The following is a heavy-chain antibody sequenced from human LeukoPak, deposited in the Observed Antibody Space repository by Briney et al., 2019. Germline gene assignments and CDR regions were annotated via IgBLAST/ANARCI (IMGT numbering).Heavy chain of an antibody. D-gene: IGHD3-22*01. CDR1: GGSISSSSYY. CDR3: ARDEGTYYYDSSGYFLGAFDI. Sequence: SETLSLTCTVSGGSISSSSYYWGWIRQPPGKGLEWIGSIYYSGSTYYNPSLKSRVTISVDTSKNQFSLKLSSVTAADTAVYYCARDEGTYYYDSSGYFLGAFDIWGQGTMVTVSS. CDR2: IYYSGST. J-gene: IGHJ3*02. V-gene: IGHV4-39*07.